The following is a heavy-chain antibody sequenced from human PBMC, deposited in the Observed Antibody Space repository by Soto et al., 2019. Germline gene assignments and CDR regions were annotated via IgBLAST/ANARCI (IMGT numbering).Heavy chain of an antibody. Sequence: QVQLVQSGAEVKKPGASVKVSCKASGYTFTSYDINWVRQATGQGREWMGWMNPNSGNTGYAQKFQGRVTMTRNTSIRTAYMELSSLRSEDTAVYYCAAKYSSGVNWFDPWGQGTLVTVSS. CDR2: MNPNSGNT. CDR3: AAKYSSGVNWFDP. J-gene: IGHJ5*02. V-gene: IGHV1-8*01. D-gene: IGHD6-19*01. CDR1: GYTFTSYD.